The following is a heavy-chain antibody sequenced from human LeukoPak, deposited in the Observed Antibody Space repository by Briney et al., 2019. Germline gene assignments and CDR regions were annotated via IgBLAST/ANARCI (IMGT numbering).Heavy chain of an antibody. CDR3: ARVSRGYSGYQDFDY. CDR2: IYYTGT. V-gene: IGHV4-59*02. D-gene: IGHD5-12*01. J-gene: IGHJ4*02. Sequence: PSETLSLTCTVSGGSVSDYYWSWIRQSPGKGLEWIGYIYYTGTSYNPSLKSRVTISADTSKNQFSLNLSSVTAADTAVYYCARVSRGYSGYQDFDYWGQGTLVTVSS. CDR1: GGSVSDYY.